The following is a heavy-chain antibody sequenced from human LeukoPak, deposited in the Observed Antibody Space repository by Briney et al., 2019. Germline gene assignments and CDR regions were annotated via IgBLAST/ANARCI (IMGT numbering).Heavy chain of an antibody. CDR2: ISVSGDAT. D-gene: IGHD1-26*01. CDR1: GFTFSSYA. V-gene: IGHV3-23*01. CDR3: AKTTGGSYKGYFDF. Sequence: GGSLRLSCAASGFTFSSYAMSWVRQAPGKGLEWVSDISVSGDATYYADSVKGRFTISRDKSKNTPYLQMNSLRADDTAVYFCAKTTGGSYKGYFDFWGQGTLVTASS. J-gene: IGHJ4*02.